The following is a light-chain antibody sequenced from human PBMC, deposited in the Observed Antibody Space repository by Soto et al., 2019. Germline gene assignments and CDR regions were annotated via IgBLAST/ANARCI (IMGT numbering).Light chain of an antibody. J-gene: IGLJ1*01. CDR1: SXDVGGYNY. Sequence: QSVLTQPPSASGSPGQSGAISCPGTSXDVGGYNYVSWYQQHPGKAPKLMIYEVNKRPSGVPDRFSASKSSNTASLTFSGLQAEDEADYYRSSYAGSSNVFGTGTKVTVL. CDR3: SSYAGSSNV. CDR2: EVN. V-gene: IGLV2-8*01.